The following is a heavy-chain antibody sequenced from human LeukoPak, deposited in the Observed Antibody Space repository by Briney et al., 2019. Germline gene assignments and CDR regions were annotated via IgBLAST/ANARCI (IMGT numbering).Heavy chain of an antibody. D-gene: IGHD6-19*01. V-gene: IGHV1-69*13. Sequence: GASVKVSCKASGGAFSSYAISWVRQAPGQGLEWMGGIIPISGTANYAQKFQGRVTITADESTSTAYMELSSLRSEDTAVYYCARDGWREEDIWGQGTMVTVSS. CDR3: ARDGWREEDI. CDR2: IIPISGTA. J-gene: IGHJ3*02. CDR1: GGAFSSYA.